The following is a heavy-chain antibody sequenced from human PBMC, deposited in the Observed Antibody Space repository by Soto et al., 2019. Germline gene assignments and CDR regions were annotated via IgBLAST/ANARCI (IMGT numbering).Heavy chain of an antibody. CDR2: IKSMTDCVTT. Sequence: GCLLLSCPASGFTFSKAWMSWVRQAPGKGLDWVGLIKSMTDCVTTDHAAPVKGRFAISRDDLKNTLYLQMNTLKTEDTAVYYCTTVPLWSHYYYGMDVWGQGTTVTV. CDR3: TTVPLWSHYYYGMDV. D-gene: IGHD3-3*01. V-gene: IGHV3-15*01. CDR1: GFTFSKAW. J-gene: IGHJ6*02.